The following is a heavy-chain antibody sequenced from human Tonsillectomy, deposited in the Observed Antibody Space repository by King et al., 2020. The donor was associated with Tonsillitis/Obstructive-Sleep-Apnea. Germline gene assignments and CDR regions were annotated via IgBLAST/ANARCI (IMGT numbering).Heavy chain of an antibody. CDR1: GFTFSSYG. Sequence: VQLVEAGGGVVQPGRSLRLSCAASGFTFSSYGMHWVRQAPGKGLEWVALIWYDGINKYYADSVKGRFTISRDNSKNTLYLQMNSLRAEDTAVYYCASNHCSSTSCSTDSYYYYGMDVWGQGTTVTVSS. D-gene: IGHD2-2*01. CDR3: ASNHCSSTSCSTDSYYYYGMDV. V-gene: IGHV3-33*01. J-gene: IGHJ6*02. CDR2: IWYDGINK.